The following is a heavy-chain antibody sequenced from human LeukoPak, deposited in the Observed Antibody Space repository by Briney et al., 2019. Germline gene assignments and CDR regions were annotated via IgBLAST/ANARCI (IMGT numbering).Heavy chain of an antibody. CDR1: GYTFTSYG. V-gene: IGHV1-18*04. CDR3: ARVAYYYDSAGLYLNYFYGMDV. J-gene: IGHJ6*02. D-gene: IGHD3-22*01. Sequence: ASVKVSCKASGYTFTSYGISWVRQAPGQGLEWMGWISAYNGNTLYAQKVQGRVTMTTDTSTYTAYMELRSLRSDDTAVYFCARVAYYYDSAGLYLNYFYGMDVWGQGTTVTVSS. CDR2: ISAYNGNT.